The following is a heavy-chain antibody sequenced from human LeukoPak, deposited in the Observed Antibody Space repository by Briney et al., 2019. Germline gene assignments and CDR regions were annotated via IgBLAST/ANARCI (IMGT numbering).Heavy chain of an antibody. J-gene: IGHJ3*02. CDR1: GGTFSSYA. CDR3: ARGTLLYCTNGVCYRDAFDI. CDR2: IIPIFGTA. D-gene: IGHD2-8*01. V-gene: IGHV1-69*06. Sequence: SVKVSCKASGGTFSSYAISWVRQAPGQGLEWMGGIIPIFGTANYAQKFQGRVTITADKSTSTAYMELSSLRSEDTAVYYCARGTLLYCTNGVCYRDAFDIWGQGTMVTVSS.